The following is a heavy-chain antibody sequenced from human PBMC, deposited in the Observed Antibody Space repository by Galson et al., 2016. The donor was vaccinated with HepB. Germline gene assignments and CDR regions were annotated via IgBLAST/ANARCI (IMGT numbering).Heavy chain of an antibody. CDR2: ITSNGGST. CDR1: GFTFSKFA. V-gene: IGHV3-64D*06. J-gene: IGHJ4*02. D-gene: IGHD2/OR15-2a*01. Sequence: SLRLSCAASGFTFSKFAMHWVRQAPGKGLEPVSMITSNGGSTYYGDSVKGRFTISRDNSKNTLYLKMNSLRPEDTALYYCVTDETCDSNICLDYWGQGTLVTVSS. CDR3: VTDETCDSNICLDY.